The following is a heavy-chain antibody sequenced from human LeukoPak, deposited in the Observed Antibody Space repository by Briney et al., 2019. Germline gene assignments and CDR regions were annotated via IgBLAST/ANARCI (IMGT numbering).Heavy chain of an antibody. CDR2: IYPGDSDT. CDR1: GYSFTSYW. D-gene: IGHD3-10*01. Sequence: GESLKISCKGSGYSFTSYWIGWVRQMPGKGLEWMGIIYPGDSDTRYSPSFQGQVTISADKSISTAYLQWSSLKASDTAMYYCARYLLSLDGSGSQYYFDYWGQGTLVTVSS. CDR3: ARYLLSLDGSGSQYYFDY. V-gene: IGHV5-51*01. J-gene: IGHJ4*02.